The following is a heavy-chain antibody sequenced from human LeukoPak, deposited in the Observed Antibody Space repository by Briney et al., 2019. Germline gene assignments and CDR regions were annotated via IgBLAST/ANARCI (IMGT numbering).Heavy chain of an antibody. V-gene: IGHV3-74*01. Sequence: GGSLRLSCAASGFTFSSYWMHWVRHAPGKGLVWVSRIHSDGRSTDYADSVKGRFTISRDNAKNTLNLQMNSLRAEDTAVYHCARDPRGGTLDYWGQGALVTVSS. CDR3: ARDPRGGTLDY. CDR2: IHSDGRST. CDR1: GFTFSSYW. J-gene: IGHJ4*02. D-gene: IGHD3-10*01.